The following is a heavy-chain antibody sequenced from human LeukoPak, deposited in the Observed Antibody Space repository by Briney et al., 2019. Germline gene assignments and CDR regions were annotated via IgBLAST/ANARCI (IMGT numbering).Heavy chain of an antibody. V-gene: IGHV4-34*01. J-gene: IGHJ4*02. Sequence: PSETLSLTCAVYGGSFSGYYWSWIRQPPAKGLEWIGEINHSGSTNYNPSLKSRVTISVDTSKNQFSLKLSSVTAADTAVYYCASLIWSGYYRPDYFDYWGQGTLVTVSS. CDR1: GGSFSGYY. D-gene: IGHD3-3*01. CDR2: INHSGST. CDR3: ASLIWSGYYRPDYFDY.